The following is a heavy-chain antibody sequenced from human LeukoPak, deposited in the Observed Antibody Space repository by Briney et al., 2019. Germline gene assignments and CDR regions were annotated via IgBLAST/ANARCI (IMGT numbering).Heavy chain of an antibody. CDR2: IYYSGST. CDR1: GFTVSSNY. D-gene: IGHD3-10*01. Sequence: PGGSLRLSCAASGFTVSSNYMNRVRQAPGKGLEWIGSIYYSGSTYYNPSLKSRVTISVDTSKNQFSLKLSSVTAADTAVYYCASDGPRGSGDLKIDYWGQGTLVTVSS. V-gene: IGHV4-39*07. CDR3: ASDGPRGSGDLKIDY. J-gene: IGHJ4*02.